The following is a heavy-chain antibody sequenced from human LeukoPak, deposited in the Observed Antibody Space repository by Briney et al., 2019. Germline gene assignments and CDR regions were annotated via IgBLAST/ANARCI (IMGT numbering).Heavy chain of an antibody. CDR1: GYTLTELS. J-gene: IGHJ4*02. V-gene: IGHV1-24*01. D-gene: IGHD2-21*02. CDR3: ATGGQGDPLF. CDR2: FDPEDGES. Sequence: ASVKVSCKVSGYTLTELSMHWVRQAPGKGLEWMGGFDPEDGESIYAQKFQGRVTMTEDTSTDKAYMELSSLRSEDTAVYYCATGGQGDPLFWGQGTLVTVSS.